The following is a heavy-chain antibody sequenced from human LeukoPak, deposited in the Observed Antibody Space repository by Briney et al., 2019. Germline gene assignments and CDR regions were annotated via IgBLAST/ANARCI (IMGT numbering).Heavy chain of an antibody. V-gene: IGHV3-23*01. J-gene: IGHJ4*02. Sequence: GGSLRLSCAASGFTFSSYAMSWVRQAPGKGLEWVSAISGSGGSTYYADSVKGRFTISRDNSKNTLYLQMNSVRAEDTAVYYCAKSSQRITMIVVVIPVFDYWGQGTLVTVSS. CDR1: GFTFSSYA. CDR2: ISGSGGST. D-gene: IGHD3-22*01. CDR3: AKSSQRITMIVVVIPVFDY.